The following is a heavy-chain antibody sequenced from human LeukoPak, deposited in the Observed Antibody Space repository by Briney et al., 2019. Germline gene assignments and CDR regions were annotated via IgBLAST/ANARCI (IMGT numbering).Heavy chain of an antibody. CDR2: IYYSGST. V-gene: IGHV4-61*05. Sequence: SETLSLTCTVSGGSISSSSYYWSWIRQPPGKGLEWIGYIYYSGSTNYNPSLKSRVTISVDTSKNQFSLKLRSVTAADTAVYYCARQGGEGAEWFDPWGQGTLVTVSS. J-gene: IGHJ5*02. CDR1: GGSISSSSYY. D-gene: IGHD4-17*01. CDR3: ARQGGEGAEWFDP.